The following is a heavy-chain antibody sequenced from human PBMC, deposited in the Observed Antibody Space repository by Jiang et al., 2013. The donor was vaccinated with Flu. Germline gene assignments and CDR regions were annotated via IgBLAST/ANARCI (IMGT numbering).Heavy chain of an antibody. CDR3: ARVSCSSTSCYWPDY. J-gene: IGHJ4*02. D-gene: IGHD2-2*01. V-gene: IGHV3-7*01. CDR2: IKQDGSEK. Sequence: EWVANIKQDGSEKYYVDSVKGRFTISRDNAKNSLYLQMNSLRAEDTAVYYCARVSCSSTSCYWPDYWGQGTLVTVSS.